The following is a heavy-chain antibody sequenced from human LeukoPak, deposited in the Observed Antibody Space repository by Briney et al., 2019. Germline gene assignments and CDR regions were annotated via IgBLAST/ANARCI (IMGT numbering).Heavy chain of an antibody. V-gene: IGHV6-1*01. D-gene: IGHD6-19*01. CDR3: TRTPSYNSGRPPFDY. J-gene: IGHJ4*02. Sequence: SQTLSLTCAISGDSISSNSAAWNWIRQSPSRGLEWLGRTYYRSKWYNDYAVSVKSRITINPDTSKNQFSLRLSSVTAADTAVYYCTRTPSYNSGRPPFDYWGPGTLVTVSS. CDR1: GDSISSNSAA. CDR2: TYYRSKWYN.